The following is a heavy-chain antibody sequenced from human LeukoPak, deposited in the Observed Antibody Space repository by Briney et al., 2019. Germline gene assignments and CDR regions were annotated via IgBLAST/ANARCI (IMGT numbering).Heavy chain of an antibody. J-gene: IGHJ6*02. CDR2: IYHSGST. Sequence: PSQTLSLTCAVSGGSISSGGYSWSWIRQPPGKGLERIGYIYHSGSTYYNPSLKSRVTISVDRSKNQFSLKLSSVTAADTAVYYCARGPSGDSYYYYYGMDVWGQGTTVTVSS. D-gene: IGHD3-10*01. CDR3: ARGPSGDSYYYYYGMDV. V-gene: IGHV4-30-2*01. CDR1: GGSISSGGYS.